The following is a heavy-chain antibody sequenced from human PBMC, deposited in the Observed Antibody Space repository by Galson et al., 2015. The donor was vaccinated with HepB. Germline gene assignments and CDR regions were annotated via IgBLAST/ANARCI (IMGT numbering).Heavy chain of an antibody. Sequence: ETLSLTCTVSGNSISRSSYYWGWFRQPPGKGLEWIGSIYYSEAPYYNPSLKSRVTISVDTSKNQFSLKLSSVTAADTAVYYCARLDRLPSNNDYWGQGTLVTVSS. CDR1: GNSISRSSYY. CDR3: ARLDRLPSNNDY. V-gene: IGHV4-39*01. D-gene: IGHD1-14*01. CDR2: IYYSEAP. J-gene: IGHJ4*02.